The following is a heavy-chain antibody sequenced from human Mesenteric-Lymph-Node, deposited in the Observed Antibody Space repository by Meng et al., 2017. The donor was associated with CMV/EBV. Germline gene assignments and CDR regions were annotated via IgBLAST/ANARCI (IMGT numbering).Heavy chain of an antibody. CDR1: EFTFSDYY. V-gene: IGHV3-11*04. Sequence: ASEFTFSDYYMSWIRQAPGKGLEWISYISSSGSTIYYADSVRGRFTISRDNAKNSLYLQMNSLRAEDTAVYYCASSLRGRGGDIFDYWGQGTLVTVSS. CDR2: ISSSGSTI. CDR3: ASSLRGRGGDIFDY. J-gene: IGHJ4*02. D-gene: IGHD2-15*01.